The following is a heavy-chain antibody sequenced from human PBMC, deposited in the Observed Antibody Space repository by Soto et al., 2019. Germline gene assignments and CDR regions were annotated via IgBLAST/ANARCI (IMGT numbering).Heavy chain of an antibody. J-gene: IGHJ3*02. D-gene: IGHD1-1*01. CDR3: AKDSTSYNGVYDPFDI. Sequence: EVQLLGSGGGLVQPGGSLRLSCEASGFIFSNYAMSWVRQGPGKGLEWVSVIGGEAVSTNCADSVKGRCTVSRDNSKNTVYLQLDSLRDDDTAVYYCAKDSTSYNGVYDPFDIWGQGTMVTVSS. CDR2: IGGEAVST. V-gene: IGHV3-23*01. CDR1: GFIFSNYA.